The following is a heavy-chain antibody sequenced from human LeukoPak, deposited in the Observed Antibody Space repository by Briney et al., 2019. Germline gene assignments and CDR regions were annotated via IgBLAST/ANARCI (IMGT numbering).Heavy chain of an antibody. V-gene: IGHV1-46*01. D-gene: IGHD3-22*01. CDR1: GYTFTSYY. CDR3: ARDRAGDDSSGYYSSYYFDY. CDR2: INPSGGST. Sequence: ASVKVSCKASGYTFTSYYMHWVRQAPGQGLEWMGIINPSGGSTSYAQKFQGRVTMTRDTSTSTVYMELSSLRSEDTAVYYCARDRAGDDSSGYYSSYYFDYWRQGTLVTVSS. J-gene: IGHJ4*02.